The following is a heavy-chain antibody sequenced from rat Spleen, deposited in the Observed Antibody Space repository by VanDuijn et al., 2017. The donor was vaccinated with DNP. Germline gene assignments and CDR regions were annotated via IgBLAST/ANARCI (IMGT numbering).Heavy chain of an antibody. Sequence: EVQLVESGGGLVQPGRSMKLSCAASGFTFSNYDMAWVRQAPKKGLEWVATISYDGSSTYYRDSVKGRFTISRDNAKSTLYLQMDSLRSEDTATYYCTTLKGYPYYAMDAWGQGTSVTVSS. CDR3: TTLKGYPYYAMDA. J-gene: IGHJ4*01. CDR1: GFTFSNYD. CDR2: ISYDGSST. V-gene: IGHV5-7*01. D-gene: IGHD1-11*01.